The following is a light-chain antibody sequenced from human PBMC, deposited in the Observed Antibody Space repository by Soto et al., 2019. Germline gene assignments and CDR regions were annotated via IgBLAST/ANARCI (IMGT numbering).Light chain of an antibody. J-gene: IGKJ4*02. CDR2: GAS. CDR1: QSVSGN. V-gene: IGKV3-15*01. CDR3: QQYNNWPPLT. Sequence: EIVMTQSPATLSVSPGERATLSCRASQSVSGNLAWYQQRPGQAPRLPIYGASTRATGIPARFSGSGSGTEFTLTISSLQSEDFAVYYCQQYNNWPPLTFGGGTKVEIK.